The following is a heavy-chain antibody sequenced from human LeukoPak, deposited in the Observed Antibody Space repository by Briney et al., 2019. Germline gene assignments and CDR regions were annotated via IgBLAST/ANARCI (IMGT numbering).Heavy chain of an antibody. CDR2: INHSGST. D-gene: IGHD2-15*01. CDR1: GGSFSGYY. V-gene: IGHV4-34*01. CDR3: ARGYCSGGSCYPFDAFDI. J-gene: IGHJ3*02. Sequence: KPSETLSLTCAVYGGSFSGYYWSWIRQPPGKGLEWIGEINHSGSTNYNPSLRSRVTISVDTSKNQFSLKLSSVTAADTAVYYCARGYCSGGSCYPFDAFDIWGQGTMVTVSS.